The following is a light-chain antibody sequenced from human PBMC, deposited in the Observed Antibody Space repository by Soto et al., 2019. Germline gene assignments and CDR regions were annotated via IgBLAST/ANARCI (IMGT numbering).Light chain of an antibody. V-gene: IGKV2-28*01. J-gene: IGKJ4*01. CDR1: QSILGSNGYNY. CDR2: LGS. Sequence: DIVMTQSPLSLPATSGELASISCRSSQSILGSNGYNYLDWYLQKPGQSPQLLIYLGSNRASGVPDRFTGSGSGTEFTLKISRVEAEDGWIYLCMQGVQSALTFRGATKVDIQ. CDR3: MQGVQSALT.